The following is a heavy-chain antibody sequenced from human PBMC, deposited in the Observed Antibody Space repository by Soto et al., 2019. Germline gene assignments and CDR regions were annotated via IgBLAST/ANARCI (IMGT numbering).Heavy chain of an antibody. CDR1: GFSLSTSGEG. Sequence: SGPTLVNPTQTLTLTCTFSGFSLSTSGEGVGWIRQPPGKALEWLALIYWNDDKRYSPSLKSRLTITKDTSKNQVVLTMTNMDPVDTATYYCAQRIDCSTNSCPENWYDLWGQGSLDTVSS. CDR3: AQRIDCSTNSCPENWYDL. V-gene: IGHV2-5*01. CDR2: IYWNDDK. J-gene: IGHJ5*02. D-gene: IGHD2-2*01.